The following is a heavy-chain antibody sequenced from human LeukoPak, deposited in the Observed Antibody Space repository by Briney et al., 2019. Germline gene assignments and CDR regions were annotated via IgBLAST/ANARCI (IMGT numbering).Heavy chain of an antibody. J-gene: IGHJ4*02. CDR3: ATTSVWTRALDS. CDR1: GYNFFSYN. D-gene: IGHD6-19*01. Sequence: ASVKVSCKASGYNFFSYNITWERQAPGLGLECMGWINPYSGNTTYPQKLRGRVTMTTDTSTSTAYMELRSLRSDDTAMYYCATTSVWTRALDSWGQGALVTASS. CDR2: INPYSGNT. V-gene: IGHV1-18*04.